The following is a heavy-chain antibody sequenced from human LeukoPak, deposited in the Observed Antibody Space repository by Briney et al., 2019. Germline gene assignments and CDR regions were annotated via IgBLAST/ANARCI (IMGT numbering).Heavy chain of an antibody. V-gene: IGHV1-18*01. J-gene: IGHJ4*02. D-gene: IGHD6-19*01. CDR1: GYTFTSYG. CDR3: ARDDEYRSGWYGIDY. CDR2: ISAYNGNT. Sequence: GSVKVSCEASGYTFTSYGISWVRQAPGQGLEWMGWISAYNGNTNSAQKLQGRVTMTPETSTSTAYMKLRSLRPDDTAVYYCARDDEYRSGWYGIDYWGQGTLPTVS.